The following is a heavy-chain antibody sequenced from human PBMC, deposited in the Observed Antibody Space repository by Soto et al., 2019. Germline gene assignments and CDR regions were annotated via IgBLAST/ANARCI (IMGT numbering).Heavy chain of an antibody. Sequence: SETLSLTCTVSGGSISRGGYYWSWIRQHPGKGLGWIGYIYYSGSTYYNPSLKSRVTISVDTSKNQFSLKRSSVTAADTAVYYCAREIVVVPAAFDPWGQGTLVTVSS. J-gene: IGHJ5*02. CDR1: GGSISRGGYY. CDR3: AREIVVVPAAFDP. D-gene: IGHD2-2*01. V-gene: IGHV4-31*03. CDR2: IYYSGST.